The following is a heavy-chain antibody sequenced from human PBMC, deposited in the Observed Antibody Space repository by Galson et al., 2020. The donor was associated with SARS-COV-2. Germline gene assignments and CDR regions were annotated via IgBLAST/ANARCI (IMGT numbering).Heavy chain of an antibody. CDR3: ARGYQGVVPSPVLGLGPFYSFRYMDV. D-gene: IGHD3-16*01. Sequence: SQTLTLTFAVYGGSFRGYSWTWIRPPPGKRLERIGEIHSGGDTKYSPSLSSRPTPSDATSRNQFPLRLTSVSAADTALYVCARGYQGVVPSPVLGLGPFYSFRYMDVWGKGTTVTVSS. CDR2: IHSGGDT. CDR1: GGSFRGYS. V-gene: IGHV4-34*01. J-gene: IGHJ6*03.